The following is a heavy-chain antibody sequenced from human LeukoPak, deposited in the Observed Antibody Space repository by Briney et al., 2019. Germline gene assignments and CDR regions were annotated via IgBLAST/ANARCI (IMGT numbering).Heavy chain of an antibody. V-gene: IGHV4-30-4*08. J-gene: IGHJ5*02. CDR2: IYYRGTT. D-gene: IGHD3-3*01. CDR1: GASISSGDYY. CDR3: AREYRYDFWIGYPGRFDP. Sequence: KASETLSLTCTVSGASISSGDYYWSWIRQPPGKGLEWIGYIYYRGTTYYNPSLKSRVTISVDTSKNQFSLKLSSVTAADTAVYYCAREYRYDFWIGYPGRFDPWGQGTLVTVSS.